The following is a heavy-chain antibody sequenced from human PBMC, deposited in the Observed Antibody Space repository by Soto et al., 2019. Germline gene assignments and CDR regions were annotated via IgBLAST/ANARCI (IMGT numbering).Heavy chain of an antibody. Sequence: NPSETLSLTCAVYGGSFSGYYWSWIRQPPGKGLEWIGEINHSGSTNYNPSLKSRVTISVDTSKNQFSLKLSSVTAADTAVYYCSWAGFGEFVDYWGQGTLVTVSS. CDR1: GGSFSGYY. D-gene: IGHD3-10*01. CDR2: INHSGST. J-gene: IGHJ4*02. CDR3: SWAGFGEFVDY. V-gene: IGHV4-34*01.